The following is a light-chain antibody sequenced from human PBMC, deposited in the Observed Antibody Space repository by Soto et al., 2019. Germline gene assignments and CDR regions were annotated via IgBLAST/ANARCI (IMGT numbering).Light chain of an antibody. J-gene: IGLJ3*02. CDR2: DVT. V-gene: IGLV2-11*01. CDR1: SSDVGGYNY. CDR3: YSYAGSYTWM. Sequence: QSVLTQPRSVSGSPGQSVTISCTGTSSDVGGYNYVSWYQQHPGKAPKLMIYDVTKRPSGVPDRFYGSKSGNTASLTISGLQAEDEADYYCYSYAGSYTWMFGGGTKLTVL.